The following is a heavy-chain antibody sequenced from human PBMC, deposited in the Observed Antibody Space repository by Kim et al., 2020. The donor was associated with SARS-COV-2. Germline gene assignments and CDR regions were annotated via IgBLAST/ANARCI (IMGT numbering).Heavy chain of an antibody. CDR3: AGRGGDY. V-gene: IGHV3-23*01. CDR2: SGNRT. J-gene: IGHJ4*02. D-gene: IGHD3-16*01. Sequence: SGNRTYYADSVKGRLNISRDNSKNTLYLQMNSPRAEDTAVYYCAGRGGDYWGQGTLVTVSS.